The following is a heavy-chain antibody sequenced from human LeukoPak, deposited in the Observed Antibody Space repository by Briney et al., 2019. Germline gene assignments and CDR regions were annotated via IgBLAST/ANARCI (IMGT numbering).Heavy chain of an antibody. CDR2: ISYDGSNK. J-gene: IGHJ4*02. Sequence: GGSLRLSCAASGFTFSSYAMHWVRQAPGKGLEWVAVISYDGSNKYYADSVKGRFTISRDNSKNTLYLQMNSLRAEDTAVYYCAKGAYIVATYWGQGTLVTVSS. CDR1: GFTFSSYA. D-gene: IGHD5-12*01. V-gene: IGHV3-30-3*01. CDR3: AKGAYIVATY.